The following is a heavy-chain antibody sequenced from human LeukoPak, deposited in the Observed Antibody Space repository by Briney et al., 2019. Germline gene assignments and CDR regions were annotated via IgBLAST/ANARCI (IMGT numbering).Heavy chain of an antibody. D-gene: IGHD4-11*01. J-gene: IGHJ6*03. CDR2: IYYSGST. V-gene: IGHV4-31*03. CDR3: ARVPRPTQHSIGDYMDV. Sequence: SETLSLTCTVSGGSISSGGYYWSWIRQHPGKGLEWIGYIYYSGSTYYNPSLKSRVTISVDTSKNQFSLKLSSVTAADTAVYYCARVPRPTQHSIGDYMDVWGKGTTVTVSS. CDR1: GGSISSGGYY.